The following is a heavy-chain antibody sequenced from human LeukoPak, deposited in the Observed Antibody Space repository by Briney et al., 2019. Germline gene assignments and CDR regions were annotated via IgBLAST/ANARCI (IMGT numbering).Heavy chain of an antibody. V-gene: IGHV4-61*08. Sequence: SETLSLTCTVSGGSITSSGYYWSWIRQPPGKGLEWIGYFYYSGSTNYNPSLKSRVTMSVDTSKNQFSLRLSSVTAADTAVYYCARENYYGMDVWGQGTTVIVSS. CDR1: GGSITSSGYY. CDR2: FYYSGST. J-gene: IGHJ6*02. CDR3: ARENYYGMDV.